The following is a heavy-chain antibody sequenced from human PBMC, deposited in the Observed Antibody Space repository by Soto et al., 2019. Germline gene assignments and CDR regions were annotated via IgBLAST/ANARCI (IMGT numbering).Heavy chain of an antibody. V-gene: IGHV1-69*06. CDR1: GGTFSSYG. CDR3: ARGRIAAAGRGSFDY. J-gene: IGHJ4*02. D-gene: IGHD6-13*01. CDR2: IIPIFGTT. Sequence: VQLVQSEAEVKMPGSSVKVSCKASGGTFSSYGINWVRQAPGQGLEWMGGIIPIFGTTNYAQKFQGRVTITADKSTNTAYMELSRLKSEDMAVFYCARGRIAAAGRGSFDYWGQGTLVTVSS.